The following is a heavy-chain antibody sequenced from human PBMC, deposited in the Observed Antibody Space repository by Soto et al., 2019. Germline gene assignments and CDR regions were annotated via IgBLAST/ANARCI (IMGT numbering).Heavy chain of an antibody. Sequence: GGSLRLSCAASGFTFSSYSMNWVRQAPGKGLEWVSSISSSSSYIYYADSVKGRFTISRDDAKKSLYLQMNSLRAEDTAIYYCARELSTVVRAYNWGQGTLVTVSS. CDR3: ARELSTVVRAYN. V-gene: IGHV3-21*01. CDR1: GFTFSSYS. D-gene: IGHD3-10*01. CDR2: ISSSSSYI. J-gene: IGHJ4*02.